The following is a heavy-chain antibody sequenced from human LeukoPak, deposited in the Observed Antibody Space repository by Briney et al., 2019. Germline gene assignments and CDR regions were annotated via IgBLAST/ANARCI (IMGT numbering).Heavy chain of an antibody. J-gene: IGHJ4*03. CDR2: IDHRGDT. CDR3: ARGATISETGYFDF. CDR1: GGSVSRYY. Sequence: SETLSLTCAAYGGSVSRYYWSWIRQSPGKGLEWIAEIDHRGDTNYNPSVKSRVTISVDTSKNQFSLKVRSLSAADTAVYYCARGATISETGYFDFWGQGTPVTVSS. D-gene: IGHD5-24*01. V-gene: IGHV4-34*01.